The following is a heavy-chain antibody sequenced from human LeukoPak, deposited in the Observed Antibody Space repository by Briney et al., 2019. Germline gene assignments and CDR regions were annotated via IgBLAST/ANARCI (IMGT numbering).Heavy chain of an antibody. J-gene: IGHJ6*02. CDR2: IYSGGST. V-gene: IGHV3-53*01. Sequence: GGSLRLSCAASGFTVSSNYMSWVRQAPGKGLEWVSVIYSGGSTYYADSVKGRFTISRDNSKNTLYLQMNSLRAEDTAVYYCQRFRDIVVVPAAMDYYGMDVWGQGTTVTVSS. D-gene: IGHD2-2*01. CDR1: GFTVSSNY. CDR3: QRFRDIVVVPAAMDYYGMDV.